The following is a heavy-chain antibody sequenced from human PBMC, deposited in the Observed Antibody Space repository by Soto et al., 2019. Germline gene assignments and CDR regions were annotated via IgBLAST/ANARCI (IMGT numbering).Heavy chain of an antibody. D-gene: IGHD3-3*01. J-gene: IGHJ5*02. CDR1: GGTFSSYA. Sequence: GASVKVSCKASGGTFSSYAISWVRQAPGQGLEWMGGIIPIFGTANYAQKFQGRVTITADKSTSTAYMELSSLRSEDTAVYYCARDRDTIFGVVINWFDPWGQGTLVTVSS. CDR3: ARDRDTIFGVVINWFDP. CDR2: IIPIFGTA. V-gene: IGHV1-69*06.